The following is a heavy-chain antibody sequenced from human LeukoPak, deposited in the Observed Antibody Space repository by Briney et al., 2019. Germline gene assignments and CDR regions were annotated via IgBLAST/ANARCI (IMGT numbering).Heavy chain of an antibody. D-gene: IGHD2-21*02. CDR3: ARDLSCGGDCDP. Sequence: GGSLRLFRAASGLSYSRYNMNWARHARGRGLECVSFISSSSSLISYADSVKGRFTISRDKAKNSLYLQMNSLRAEDTAVYYCARDLSCGGDCDPWGQGTLVTVSS. CDR1: GLSYSRYN. CDR2: ISSSSSLI. J-gene: IGHJ5*02. V-gene: IGHV3-21*01.